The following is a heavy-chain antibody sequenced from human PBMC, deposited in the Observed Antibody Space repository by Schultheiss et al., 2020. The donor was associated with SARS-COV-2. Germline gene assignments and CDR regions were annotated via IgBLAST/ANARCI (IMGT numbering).Heavy chain of an antibody. CDR2: ISSSSSYT. J-gene: IGHJ4*02. Sequence: GGSLRLSCAASGFTFSDHYMDWVRQAPGKGLEWVSYISSSSSYTNYADSVKGRFTISRDNAKNTLYLQMNSLRAEDTAVYYCARGSAEHSTTVVPFDYWGQGTLVTVAS. CDR1: GFTFSDHY. D-gene: IGHD4-23*01. CDR3: ARGSAEHSTTVVPFDY. V-gene: IGHV3-11*05.